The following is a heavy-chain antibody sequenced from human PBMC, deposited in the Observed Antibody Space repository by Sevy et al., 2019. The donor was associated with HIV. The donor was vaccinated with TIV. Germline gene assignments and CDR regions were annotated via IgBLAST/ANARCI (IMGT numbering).Heavy chain of an antibody. J-gene: IGHJ4*02. CDR1: GGSISSYY. CDR3: ARGGTTVTTRLNFDY. V-gene: IGHV4-59*01. CDR2: IYYTGST. D-gene: IGHD4-17*01. Sequence: SETLSLTCTVSGGSISSYYWSWIRQPPGKGLEWIGYIYYTGSTNYNPSLKSRVTISVDTSKNQFSLKLSSVTAADTAVYYCARGGTTVTTRLNFDYWGQGTLVTVSS.